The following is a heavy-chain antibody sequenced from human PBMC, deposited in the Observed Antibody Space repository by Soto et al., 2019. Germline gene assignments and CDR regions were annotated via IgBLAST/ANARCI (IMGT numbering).Heavy chain of an antibody. V-gene: IGHV3-33*05. CDR3: ARVCGGDCGNAFDV. CDR1: GFTFSAYG. CDR2: ISFDSRDK. Sequence: QVQLVESGGGVVQPGRSLRLSCAASGFTFSAYGIHWVRQAPGKGLEWVATISFDSRDKLFVDSMNGRLSISRENSRNTVYLQMDSLSAEDTAVYHCARVCGGDCGNAFDVWGQGTVVAVSS. J-gene: IGHJ3*01. D-gene: IGHD2-21*02.